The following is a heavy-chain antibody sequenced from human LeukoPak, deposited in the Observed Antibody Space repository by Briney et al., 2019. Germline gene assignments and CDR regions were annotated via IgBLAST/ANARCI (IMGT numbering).Heavy chain of an antibody. D-gene: IGHD1-26*01. CDR1: GGSISGTNW. Sequence: SGTLSLTCGVSGGSISGTNWWSWVRQPPGHGLEWIGEISLAGQTNFNPSLNGRVTMSLDKSRNQLSLKLTSVTAADTAIYYCSRESGAFCPFGYWGQGTLVIVPP. CDR3: SRESGAFCPFGY. V-gene: IGHV4-4*02. CDR2: ISLAGQT. J-gene: IGHJ4*02.